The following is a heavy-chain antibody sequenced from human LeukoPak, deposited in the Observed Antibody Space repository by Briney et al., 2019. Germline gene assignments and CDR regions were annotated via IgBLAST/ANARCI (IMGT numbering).Heavy chain of an antibody. V-gene: IGHV3-23*01. CDR1: GFTLRSYW. Sequence: GSLRLSCAASGFTLRSYWMTWVRQAPGKGLEWVSTIIDSGNSIYYADSVEGRFTISRDNSKDTLYLQMDSLRAGDTAVYYCAKDPIFSGSYGVFDSWGQGTLVTVSS. CDR3: AKDPIFSGSYGVFDS. J-gene: IGHJ4*02. D-gene: IGHD1-26*01. CDR2: IIDSGNSI.